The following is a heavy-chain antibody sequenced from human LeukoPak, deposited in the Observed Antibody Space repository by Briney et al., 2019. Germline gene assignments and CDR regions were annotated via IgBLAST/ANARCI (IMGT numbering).Heavy chain of an antibody. CDR2: ISRDGTIT. V-gene: IGHV3-30*02. CDR3: AKDGIYSSSWYKIYYYYYMDV. CDR1: GFVFSAFR. J-gene: IGHJ6*03. D-gene: IGHD6-13*01. Sequence: GESLTLSCAGAGFVFSAFRMIWFRQTPGKGLEWIAYISRDGTITHYGDSVRGRFTISRDKSKNTLSLQMNNLRAEDTAVYYCAKDGIYSSSWYKIYYYYYMDVWGKGTTVTISS.